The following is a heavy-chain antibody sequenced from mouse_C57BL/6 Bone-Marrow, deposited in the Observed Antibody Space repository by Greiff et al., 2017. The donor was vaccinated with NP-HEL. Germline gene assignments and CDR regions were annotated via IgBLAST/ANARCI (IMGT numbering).Heavy chain of an antibody. V-gene: IGHV14-4*01. CDR3: TTFLLWLRRTY. CDR2: IDPENGDT. CDR1: GFNIKDDY. J-gene: IGHJ3*01. D-gene: IGHD2-2*01. Sequence: EVQLQESGAELVRPGASVKLSCTASGFNIKDDYMHWVKQRPEQGLEWIGWIDPENGDTEYASKFQGQATITADTSSNTAYLQLSSLTSEDTAVYYCTTFLLWLRRTYWGQGTLVTVSA.